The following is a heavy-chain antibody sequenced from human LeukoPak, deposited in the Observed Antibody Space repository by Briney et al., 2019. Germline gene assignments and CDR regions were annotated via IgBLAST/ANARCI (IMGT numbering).Heavy chain of an antibody. Sequence: SPVKVSCKASGGTFSSYAISWVRQAPGQGLEWMGGIIPIFGTANYAQKFQGRVTITADESTSTAYMELSSLRSEDTTVYYCARETVDLRGYFDYWGQGTLVTVSS. J-gene: IGHJ4*02. CDR3: ARETVDLRGYFDY. CDR2: IIPIFGTA. V-gene: IGHV1-69*13. CDR1: GGTFSSYA. D-gene: IGHD5-12*01.